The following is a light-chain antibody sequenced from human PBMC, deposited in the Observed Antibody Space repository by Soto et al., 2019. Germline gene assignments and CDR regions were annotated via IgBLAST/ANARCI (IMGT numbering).Light chain of an antibody. CDR2: KAS. CDR3: QQYDTYPIT. J-gene: IGKJ5*01. Sequence: DTPMTQSPSTLSASVGDRVTITCRASQSISSWLAWYQQKPGKAPNLLIYKASSLQIGVPSRFSGSGSGTEFTLTISSLQPDDFATYYCQQYDTYPITFGQGTRLEIK. V-gene: IGKV1-5*03. CDR1: QSISSW.